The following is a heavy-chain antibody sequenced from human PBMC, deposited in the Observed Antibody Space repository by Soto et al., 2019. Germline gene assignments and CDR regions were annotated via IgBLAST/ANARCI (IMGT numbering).Heavy chain of an antibody. V-gene: IGHV4-4*02. CDR3: AREIVTAGGNNYYDP. CDR2: VYHTGDT. Sequence: QVQLQESGPRLVKPSGSLSLTCGVSGGTVASRHWWSWVSLLPRRGLVWIGNVYHTGDTNFNPSPHSRGTFSVDKANNQFSLRLTSLAAADTAVYFCAREIVTAGGNNYYDPWGPGTLVTVSS. D-gene: IGHD2-21*02. J-gene: IGHJ5*02. CDR1: GGTVASRHW.